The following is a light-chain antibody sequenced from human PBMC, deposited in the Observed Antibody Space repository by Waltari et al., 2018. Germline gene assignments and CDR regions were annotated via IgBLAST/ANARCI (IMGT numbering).Light chain of an antibody. V-gene: IGKV3-20*01. CDR3: QQYDGSILT. CDR2: GAS. J-gene: IGKJ4*01. CDR1: QTINNNF. Sequence: IVLTQSPDTLSFSPGQIATLPCRASQTINNNFLVWYQQKPGQAPRLLSPGASSRATGFPDRFSGSGSGTDFTLTISRLEPEDVAVYYCQQYDGSILTFGGGTKVEI.